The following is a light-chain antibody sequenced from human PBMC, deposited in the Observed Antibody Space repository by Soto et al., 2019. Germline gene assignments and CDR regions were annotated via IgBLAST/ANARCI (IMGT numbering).Light chain of an antibody. CDR1: QSVNNNY. V-gene: IGKV3-20*01. CDR2: GAS. CDR3: QQYGRSLT. Sequence: EIVLTQSPGTLSLTPGERATLSCRASQSVNNNYLAWYQQKRGQAPRLLVYGASTRATGIPDRFSGSVSGTDFTLTISRLEPEDFAVYYCQQYGRSLTFSGGTKVEIK. J-gene: IGKJ4*01.